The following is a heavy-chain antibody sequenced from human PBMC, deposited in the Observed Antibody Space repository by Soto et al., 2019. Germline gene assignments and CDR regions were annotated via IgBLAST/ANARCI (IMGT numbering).Heavy chain of an antibody. CDR1: GFTFSSFE. CDR3: ARDSRGGAARRPTFYY. J-gene: IGHJ4*02. Sequence: EVQLAESGGGLAQPGGSLRLSCVGSGFTFSSFEMNWVRQTPGKGLEWLSYIGRSGKTIYYADSVKGRFTISRDNAKSSLFLQMTGLRDEDTGIYYCARDSRGGAARRPTFYYWGRGTLVTVSS. CDR2: IGRSGKTI. D-gene: IGHD6-6*01. V-gene: IGHV3-48*03.